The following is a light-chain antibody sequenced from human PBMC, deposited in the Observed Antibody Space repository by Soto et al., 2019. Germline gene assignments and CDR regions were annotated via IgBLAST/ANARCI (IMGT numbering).Light chain of an antibody. CDR3: LLFYDGVAV. J-gene: IGLJ7*01. CDR2: DTR. CDR1: TGDVTSGHW. V-gene: IGLV7-46*01. Sequence: QAVVTQEPSLTVSPGGTVTLTCGSSTGDVTSGHWPYWFQQRPGQVPRTRIHDTRNKHSWTPARFSGSLLGGKAALTLSGAQPEDEAEYYCLLFYDGVAVFGGGTQLTVL.